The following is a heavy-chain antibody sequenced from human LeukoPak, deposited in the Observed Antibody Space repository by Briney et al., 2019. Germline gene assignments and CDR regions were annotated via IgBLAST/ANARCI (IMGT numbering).Heavy chain of an antibody. CDR3: ASRGVSSSCWKGDYYYMDV. CDR2: IIPIFGTA. Sequence: ASVKVSCKASGGTFSSYAISWVRQAPGQGLEWMGGIIPIFGTANYAQKSQGRVTITADESTSTAYMELSSLRSEDTAVYYCASRGVSSSCWKGDYYYMDVWGKGTTVTISS. V-gene: IGHV1-69*13. J-gene: IGHJ6*03. D-gene: IGHD6-19*01. CDR1: GGTFSSYA.